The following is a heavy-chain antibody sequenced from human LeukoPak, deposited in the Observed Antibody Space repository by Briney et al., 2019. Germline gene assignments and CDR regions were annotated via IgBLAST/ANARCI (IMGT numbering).Heavy chain of an antibody. D-gene: IGHD6-13*01. V-gene: IGHV3-74*01. CDR1: GFTFSYYW. Sequence: GGSLRLSCAASGFTFSYYWMHWVRQAPGKGLVWVSRISTDGSSTTYADSVKGRFTISRDNAKNTLFLQMNSLRAEDTAVYYCTGHHQAYSRTYWGQGTLVTVSS. CDR2: ISTDGSST. J-gene: IGHJ4*02. CDR3: TGHHQAYSRTY.